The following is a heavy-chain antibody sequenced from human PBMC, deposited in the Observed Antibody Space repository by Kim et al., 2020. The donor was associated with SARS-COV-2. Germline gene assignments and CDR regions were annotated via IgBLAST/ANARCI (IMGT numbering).Heavy chain of an antibody. J-gene: IGHJ6*02. CDR1: GFTFDDYA. V-gene: IGHV3-43*02. CDR2: ISGDGGST. D-gene: IGHD4-17*01. Sequence: GGSLRLSCAASGFTFDDYAMHWVRQAPGKGLEWVSLISGDGGSTYYADSVKGRFTISRDNSKNSLYLQMNSLRTEDTALYYCAKDMGDVVTYGDYDYYYYGMDVWGQGTTVTVSS. CDR3: AKDMGDVVTYGDYDYYYYGMDV.